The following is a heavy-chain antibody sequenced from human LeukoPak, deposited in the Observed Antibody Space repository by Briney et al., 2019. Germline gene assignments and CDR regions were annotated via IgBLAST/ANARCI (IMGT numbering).Heavy chain of an antibody. Sequence: HSGGSLRLSCAASGFTFSSYGMHWVRQAPGKGLEWVAVISYDGSNKYYADSVKGRFTISRDNSKNTLYLQMNSLRAEDTAVCYCAIIAAAGTSSYFDYWGQGTLVTVSS. V-gene: IGHV3-30*03. CDR2: ISYDGSNK. D-gene: IGHD6-13*01. CDR3: AIIAAAGTSSYFDY. CDR1: GFTFSSYG. J-gene: IGHJ4*02.